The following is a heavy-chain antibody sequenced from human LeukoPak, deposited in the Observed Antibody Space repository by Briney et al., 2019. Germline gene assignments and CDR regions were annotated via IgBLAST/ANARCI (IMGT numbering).Heavy chain of an antibody. CDR1: GGSISSSSYY. J-gene: IGHJ4*02. CDR2: INHSGST. CDR3: ARQPKLGISRGFQRRPFDY. V-gene: IGHV4-39*01. Sequence: PSETLSLTCTVSGGSISSSSYYWSWIRQPPGKGLEWIGEINHSGSTNYNPSLKSRVTISVDTSKNQFSLKLSSVTAADTAVYYCARQPKLGISRGFQRRPFDYWGQGTLVTVSS. D-gene: IGHD7-27*01.